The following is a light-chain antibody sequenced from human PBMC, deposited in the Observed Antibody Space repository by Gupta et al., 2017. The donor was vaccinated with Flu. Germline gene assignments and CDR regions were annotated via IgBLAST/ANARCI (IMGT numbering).Light chain of an antibody. CDR2: DAS. CDR3: QQRSSWPKT. V-gene: IGKV3-11*01. J-gene: IGKJ1*01. CDR1: QSVSSY. Sequence: EIVLTQSPATLSLSPGERATLSCRASQSVSSYLAWSQQKPGQAPRLLIYDASNRATGIPAKFSGSGSGTDFTLTISSLEPEDFAVYYCQQRSSWPKTFGQGTKVEIK.